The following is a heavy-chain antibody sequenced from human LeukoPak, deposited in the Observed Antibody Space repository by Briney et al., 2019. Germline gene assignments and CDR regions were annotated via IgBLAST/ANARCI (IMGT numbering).Heavy chain of an antibody. D-gene: IGHD5/OR15-5a*01. V-gene: IGHV3-53*01. CDR2: IYFGGTT. CDR1: GFTVRSNY. Sequence: PGGSLRHSCAASGFTVRSNYMTWVRQAPGKGLEWVSVIYFGGTTYYADSVKGRFTISRDNSKNTVYLEMDSVRVEDTAVYYCARGDGVYVYWGQGTLVTVSS. J-gene: IGHJ4*02. CDR3: ARGDGVYVY.